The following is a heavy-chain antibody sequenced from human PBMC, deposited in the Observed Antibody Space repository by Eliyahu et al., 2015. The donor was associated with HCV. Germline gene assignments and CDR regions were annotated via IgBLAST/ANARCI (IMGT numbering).Heavy chain of an antibody. J-gene: IGHJ5*02. Sequence: QVQLVQSGAEVKKPGASVKVSCKASGXSFTTYYMHWVRQAPEQGLEWMGKLNPSGRSTTYAQKFQGRVTMTSDTSTSTVYMELSSLTSDDTAVYYCAKGYSTGWHNWFGPWGQGTLVTVSS. CDR3: AKGYSTGWHNWFGP. V-gene: IGHV1-46*01. D-gene: IGHD6-19*01. CDR1: GXSFTTYY. CDR2: LNPSGRST.